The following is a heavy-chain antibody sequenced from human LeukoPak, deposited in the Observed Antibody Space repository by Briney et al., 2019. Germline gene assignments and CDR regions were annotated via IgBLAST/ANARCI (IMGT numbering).Heavy chain of an antibody. CDR2: ISYDGSNK. CDR1: GFTVTGNY. J-gene: IGHJ4*02. D-gene: IGHD3-22*01. Sequence: PGGSLRLSCAASGFTVTGNYMSWVRQAPGKGLEWVAVISYDGSNKYYADSVKGRFTISRDNSKNTLYLQMNSLRAEDTAVYYCARERRRYYDSSGYPDYWGQGTLVTVSS. CDR3: ARERRRYYDSSGYPDY. V-gene: IGHV3-30-3*01.